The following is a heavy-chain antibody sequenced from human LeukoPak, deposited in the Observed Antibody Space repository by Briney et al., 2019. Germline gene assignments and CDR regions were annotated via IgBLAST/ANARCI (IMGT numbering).Heavy chain of an antibody. CDR2: IGGRGGST. V-gene: IGHV3-23*01. CDR3: AKDRDYDILTGYYSFDY. J-gene: IGHJ4*02. D-gene: IGHD3-9*01. Sequence: HTGGSLRLSCAASGFIFSDYGMSWVRQAPGKGLEWVSSIGGRGGSTYYADSVKGRFTISRDNSKNTLYLQMNSLRAEDTAVYYCAKDRDYDILTGYYSFDYWGQGTLVTVSS. CDR1: GFIFSDYG.